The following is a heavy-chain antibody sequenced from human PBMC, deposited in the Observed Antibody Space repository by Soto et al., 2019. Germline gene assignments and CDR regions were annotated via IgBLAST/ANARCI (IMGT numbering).Heavy chain of an antibody. CDR1: GFTFSSYG. CDR3: ARDWVDYYGWGGRWGMDV. V-gene: IGHV3-33*01. CDR2: IWYDGSNK. J-gene: IGHJ6*02. Sequence: LSCAASGFTFSSYGMHWVRQAPGKGLEWVAVIWYDGSNKYYADSVKGRFTISRDNSKNTLYLQMNSLRAEDTAVYYCARDWVDYYGWGGRWGMDVWGQGTTVTVSS. D-gene: IGHD3-10*01.